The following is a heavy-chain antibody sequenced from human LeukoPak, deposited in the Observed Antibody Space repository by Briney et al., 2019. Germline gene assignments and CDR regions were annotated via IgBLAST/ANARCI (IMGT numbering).Heavy chain of an antibody. CDR3: ARDVAAAGRKDY. Sequence: PGGSLRLSCAASGFTFSSYWMSWVRQAPGKGLEWVANMNQDGSEKYYVDPVKGRFTTSRDNVKKSLYLQMNSLRAEDTAVYYCARDVAAAGRKDYWGQGTLVTVSS. CDR2: MNQDGSEK. J-gene: IGHJ4*02. D-gene: IGHD6-13*01. V-gene: IGHV3-7*01. CDR1: GFTFSSYW.